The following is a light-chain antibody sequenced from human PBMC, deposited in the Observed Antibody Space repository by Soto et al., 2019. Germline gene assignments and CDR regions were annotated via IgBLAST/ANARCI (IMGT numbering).Light chain of an antibody. Sequence: EIVMTQSPGTLSLSPGERATLSCRASQSVSSNYLAWYQQKPGQAPRLLIYDASNRATGIPARFSGSGSGTDFTLTISSLEPEDFAVYYCQQRSNWPLTFGPGTKVDIK. CDR1: QSVSSNY. J-gene: IGKJ3*01. V-gene: IGKV3-11*01. CDR2: DAS. CDR3: QQRSNWPLT.